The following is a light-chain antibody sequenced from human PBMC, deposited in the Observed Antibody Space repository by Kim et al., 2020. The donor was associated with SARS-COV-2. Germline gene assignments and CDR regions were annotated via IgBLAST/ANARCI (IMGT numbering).Light chain of an antibody. J-gene: IGLJ2*01. V-gene: IGLV1-44*01. Sequence: QSVLTQPPSASGTPGQRVTISCSGSSSNIGSNTVNWYQQLPGTAPKLLIYSNNQRPSGVPDRFSGSKSGTSASLAISGLLSEDEADYYCAAWDDSLIGVIFGGGTQLTV. CDR2: SNN. CDR3: AAWDDSLIGVI. CDR1: SSNIGSNT.